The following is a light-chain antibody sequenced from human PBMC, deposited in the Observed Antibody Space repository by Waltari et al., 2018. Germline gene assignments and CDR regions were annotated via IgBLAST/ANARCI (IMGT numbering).Light chain of an antibody. V-gene: IGLV2-14*01. J-gene: IGLJ1*01. CDR3: MTYAGSNSFFV. CDR1: SNDVGGYDH. Sequence: QSALTQPASVSGSPGQSITISCTGTSNDVGGYDHVSWYQQHPGKAPKVIVSEVTSRPSGISNRFSGSKAGNTASLTISGLQAEDEADYYCMTYAGSNSFFVFGTGTKVTVL. CDR2: EVT.